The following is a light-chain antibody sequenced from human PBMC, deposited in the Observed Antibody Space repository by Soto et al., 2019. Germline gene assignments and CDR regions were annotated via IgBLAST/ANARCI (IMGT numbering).Light chain of an antibody. CDR1: QSVSSN. Sequence: EIVMTQSPATLSVSPGERATLSCRASQSVSSNLAWYQQKPGQALRLVIYGASTRASGIPARFSGSGSGTEFTLTISSLQSEDFAVYYCQQYNNWGAFGGGTKVEIK. CDR2: GAS. V-gene: IGKV3-15*01. CDR3: QQYNNWGA. J-gene: IGKJ4*01.